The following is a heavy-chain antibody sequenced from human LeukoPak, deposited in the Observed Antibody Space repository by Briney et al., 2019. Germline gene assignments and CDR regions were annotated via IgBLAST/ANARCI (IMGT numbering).Heavy chain of an antibody. Sequence: GASVKVSCKASGYTFTSYYMHWVRQAPGQGLEWMGIINPSGGTTSYAQKFQGRVTMTRDTSTSTVYMELSSLRPEDTAVYYCARRGAVDTTMTNWGQGTLVTVSS. V-gene: IGHV1-46*01. J-gene: IGHJ4*02. D-gene: IGHD5-18*01. CDR3: ARRGAVDTTMTN. CDR2: INPSGGTT. CDR1: GYTFTSYY.